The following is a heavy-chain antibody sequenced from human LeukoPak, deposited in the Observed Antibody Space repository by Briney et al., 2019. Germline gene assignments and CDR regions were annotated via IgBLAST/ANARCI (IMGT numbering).Heavy chain of an antibody. CDR3: ARILGEGRAMVRGVMDY. V-gene: IGHV3-30*03. J-gene: IGHJ4*02. Sequence: GGSLILSCADSAFTFTSYGIHWVRQAPGKGLEWVAVISYDGSDKYYGDSVKGRFTISRDNSKNTLYLQMNSLRAEDTAVYYYARILGEGRAMVRGVMDYWGQGTLVTVSS. CDR2: ISYDGSDK. CDR1: AFTFTSYG. D-gene: IGHD3-10*01.